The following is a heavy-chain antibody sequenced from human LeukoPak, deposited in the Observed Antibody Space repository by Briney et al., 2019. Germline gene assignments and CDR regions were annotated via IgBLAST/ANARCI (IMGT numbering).Heavy chain of an antibody. CDR3: ARGAMVRGVIIPYDY. Sequence: ASVKVSCKASGYTFTGYYMHWVRQAPGQGLEWMGWINPNSGGTNYAQKFQGRVTMTRDTSISTAYMELRSLRSDDTAVYYCARGAMVRGVIIPYDYWGQGTLVTVSS. CDR1: GYTFTGYY. CDR2: INPNSGGT. V-gene: IGHV1-2*02. J-gene: IGHJ4*02. D-gene: IGHD3-10*01.